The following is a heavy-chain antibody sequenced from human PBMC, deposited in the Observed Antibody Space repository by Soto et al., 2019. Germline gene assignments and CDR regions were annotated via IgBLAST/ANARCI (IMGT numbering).Heavy chain of an antibody. J-gene: IGHJ4*02. V-gene: IGHV4-39*01. Sequence: LSLTCTVSGGSISSSSYYWGWIRQPPGKGLEWIGSIYYSGSTYYNPSLKSRVTISVDTSRNQFSLKLSSVTAADTAVYYCATTGSSRPTSDYWGQGTLVTVSS. CDR3: ATTGSSRPTSDY. CDR2: IYYSGST. D-gene: IGHD6-13*01. CDR1: GGSISSSSYY.